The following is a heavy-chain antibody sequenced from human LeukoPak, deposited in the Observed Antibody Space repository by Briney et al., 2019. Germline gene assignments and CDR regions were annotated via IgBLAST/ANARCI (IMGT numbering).Heavy chain of an antibody. CDR2: IYPGDSDT. Sequence: GESLKISCKSSGYSFTSYWIGWVRQMPGKGQEWMGNIYPGDSDTRYSPSFQGQVTFSADKSISTAYLQWSSLKASDTAIYYCARRLPTGGLFDYWGQGTLVTVSS. D-gene: IGHD3-16*01. CDR3: ARRLPTGGLFDY. V-gene: IGHV5-51*01. CDR1: GYSFTSYW. J-gene: IGHJ4*02.